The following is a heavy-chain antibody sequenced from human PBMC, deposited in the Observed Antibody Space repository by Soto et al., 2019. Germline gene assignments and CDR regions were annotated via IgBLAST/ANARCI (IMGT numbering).Heavy chain of an antibody. CDR1: GGSFTSNNW. D-gene: IGHD1-7*01. Sequence: WETLAITCAVSGGSFTSNNWWTWVRQPPGQGLEWIGEIYRTGSTNYNPSLKSRVTISLDKSENQFSLKVTSLTAADTAVYYCASRDPGTSVDYWGQGTLVTVSS. V-gene: IGHV4-4*02. CDR2: IYRTGST. J-gene: IGHJ4*02. CDR3: ASRDPGTSVDY.